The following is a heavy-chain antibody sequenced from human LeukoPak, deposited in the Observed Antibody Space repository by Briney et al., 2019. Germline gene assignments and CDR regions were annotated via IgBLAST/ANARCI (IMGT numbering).Heavy chain of an antibody. CDR2: ISWNSGSI. V-gene: IGHV3-9*03. CDR3: VLSLDYDFWSGYGY. D-gene: IGHD3-3*01. J-gene: IGHJ4*02. CDR1: GFTFDDYA. Sequence: GGSLRLSCAASGFTFDDYAMHWVRQAPGKGLEWVSGISWNSGSIGYADSVKGRFTISRDNAKNSLYLQMNSLRAEDMALYYCVLSLDYDFWSGYGYWGQGTLVTVSS.